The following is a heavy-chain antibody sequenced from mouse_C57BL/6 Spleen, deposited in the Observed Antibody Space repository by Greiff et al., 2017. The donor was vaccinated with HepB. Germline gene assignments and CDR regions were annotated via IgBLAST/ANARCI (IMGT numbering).Heavy chain of an antibody. V-gene: IGHV1-82*01. J-gene: IGHJ1*03. CDR2: IYPGDGDT. CDR1: GYAFSSSW. CDR3: ARVGVDWYFDV. Sequence: QVQLQQSGPELVKPGASVKISCKASGYAFSSSWMNWVKQRPGKGLEWIGRIYPGDGDTNYNGKFKGKATLTADKSSSTAYMQLSSLTSEDSAVYFCARVGVDWYFDVWGTGTTVTVSS. D-gene: IGHD3-1*01.